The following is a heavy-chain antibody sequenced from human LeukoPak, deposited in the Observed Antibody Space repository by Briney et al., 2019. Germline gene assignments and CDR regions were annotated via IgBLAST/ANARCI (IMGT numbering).Heavy chain of an antibody. V-gene: IGHV1-2*02. D-gene: IGHD6-6*01. Sequence: ASVKVSCKASGYTFTNYYMYWVRRTPGQGLEWMGWINQNSGGTYYAQKFQGRVTMTRDTSISTAYMELRSLRSDDTAIYYCARLKYSSSSGYFQHWGQGTLVTVSS. CDR1: GYTFTNYY. J-gene: IGHJ1*01. CDR3: ARLKYSSSSGYFQH. CDR2: INQNSGGT.